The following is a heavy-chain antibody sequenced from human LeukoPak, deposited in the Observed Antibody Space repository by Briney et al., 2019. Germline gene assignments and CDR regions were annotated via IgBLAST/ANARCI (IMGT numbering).Heavy chain of an antibody. V-gene: IGHV3-9*01. D-gene: IGHD6-13*01. CDR2: ISWNSGSM. CDR3: AKDGYSSSWYGSKPYYFDY. J-gene: IGHJ4*02. Sequence: PGGSLRLSCAASGFTFDDYAMHWVRQAPGKGLEWVSGISWNSGSMGYADSVKGRFTISRDNAKNSLYLQMNSLRAEDTALYYCAKDGYSSSWYGSKPYYFDYWGQGTLVTVSS. CDR1: GFTFDDYA.